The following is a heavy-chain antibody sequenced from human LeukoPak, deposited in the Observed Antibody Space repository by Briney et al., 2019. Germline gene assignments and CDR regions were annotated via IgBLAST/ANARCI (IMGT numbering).Heavy chain of an antibody. CDR1: GYTFTSYG. V-gene: IGHV1-18*01. Sequence: GASVKVSCKASGYTFTSYGISWVRQAPGQGLEWMGWISAYNGNTNYAQKLQGRVTMTTDTSTSTAYMELRSLRSDDTAVYYCARVRIYEVRPDAFDIWGQGTMVTVSS. CDR2: ISAYNGNT. CDR3: ARVRIYEVRPDAFDI. J-gene: IGHJ3*02. D-gene: IGHD3-10*01.